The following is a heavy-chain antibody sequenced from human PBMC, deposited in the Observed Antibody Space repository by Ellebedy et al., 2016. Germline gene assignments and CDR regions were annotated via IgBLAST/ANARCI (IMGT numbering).Heavy chain of an antibody. CDR2: IYYSGST. CDR3: ARDGTHGDYIFFQH. Sequence: SETLSLTCTVSGGSISSYYWSWIRQPPGKGLEWIGYIYYSGSTNYNPSLKSRVTISVDKSKNQFSLKLSSVTAADTAVYYCARDGTHGDYIFFQHWGQGTLVTVSS. V-gene: IGHV4-59*12. CDR1: GGSISSYY. D-gene: IGHD4-17*01. J-gene: IGHJ1*01.